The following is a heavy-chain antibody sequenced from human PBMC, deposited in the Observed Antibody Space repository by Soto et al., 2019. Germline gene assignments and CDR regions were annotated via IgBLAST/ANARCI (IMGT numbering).Heavy chain of an antibody. CDR3: ARAPDVGYCSSTSCSKDYYYYMDV. V-gene: IGHV1-2*04. D-gene: IGHD2-2*01. CDR2: INPNSGGT. J-gene: IGHJ6*03. CDR1: GYTFTGYY. Sequence: ASVKVSCKASGYTFTGYYMHWVRQAPGQGLEWMGWINPNSGGTNYAQKFQGWVTMTRDTSISTAYMELSRLRSDDTAVYYCARAPDVGYCSSTSCSKDYYYYMDVWGKGTTVTVSS.